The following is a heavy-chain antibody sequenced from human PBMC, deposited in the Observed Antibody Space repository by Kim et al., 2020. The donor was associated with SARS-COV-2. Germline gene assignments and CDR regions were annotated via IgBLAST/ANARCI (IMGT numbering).Heavy chain of an antibody. V-gene: IGHV4-34*01. J-gene: IGHJ6*02. CDR2: INHSGST. Sequence: SETLSLTCAVYGGSFSGYYWSWIRQPPGKGLEWIGEINHSGSTNYNPSLKSRVTISVDTSKNQFSLKLSSVTAADRAVYYCARHVGVPAGRITMVRGVIGGMDVWGQGTAVTVSS. CDR1: GGSFSGYY. CDR3: ARHVGVPAGRITMVRGVIGGMDV. D-gene: IGHD3-10*01.